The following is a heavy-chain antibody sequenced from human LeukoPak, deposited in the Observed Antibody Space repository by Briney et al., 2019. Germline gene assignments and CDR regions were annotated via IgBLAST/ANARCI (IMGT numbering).Heavy chain of an antibody. CDR2: ISSSSSYI. Sequence: GGSLRLSCAASGFTFSSYSMNWVRQAPGKGLEWVSSISSSSSYIYYADSVKGQFTISRDNAKNSLFLQMNNLRAEDTAVYYCAREGWGGDRYFDLWGRGTLVTVSS. V-gene: IGHV3-21*01. CDR3: AREGWGGDRYFDL. CDR1: GFTFSSYS. J-gene: IGHJ2*01. D-gene: IGHD7-27*01.